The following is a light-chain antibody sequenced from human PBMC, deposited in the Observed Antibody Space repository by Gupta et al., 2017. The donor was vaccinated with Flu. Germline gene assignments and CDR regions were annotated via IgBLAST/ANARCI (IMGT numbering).Light chain of an antibody. CDR3: QQDNSTPIT. Sequence: SLGERATINCKSSQSVLYSSNNKNYLAWYQQKPGQPPKLLIYWASTRESGVPDRFSGSGSGKDFTLTISSLQAEDVAVYYCQQDNSTPITFGQGTRLEIK. J-gene: IGKJ5*01. CDR1: QSVLYSSNNKNY. CDR2: WAS. V-gene: IGKV4-1*01.